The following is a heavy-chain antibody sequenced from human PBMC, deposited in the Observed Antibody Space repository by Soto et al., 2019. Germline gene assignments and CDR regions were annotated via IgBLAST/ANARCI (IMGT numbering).Heavy chain of an antibody. D-gene: IGHD6-19*01. J-gene: IGHJ4*02. V-gene: IGHV4-34*01. CDR1: GGSFRGYH. CDR3: ARGGDTSGWFRF. CDR2: INNSGST. Sequence: QVQLQQWGAGLLKPSETLSLTCAVHGGSFRGYHWTWIRQPPGKGLEWIGEINNSGSTNDNPSLKSRVTISRDTSKNQFSLSLSSVTAADTAIYYCARGGDTSGWFRFWGQGILVTVSS.